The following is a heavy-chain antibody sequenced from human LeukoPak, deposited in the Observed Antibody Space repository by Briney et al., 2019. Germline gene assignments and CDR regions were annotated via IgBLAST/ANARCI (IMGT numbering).Heavy chain of an antibody. CDR2: IYYSGST. Sequence: MPSETLSLTCTVSGVSISSYYWSWIRQPPGKGLECIGYIYYSGSTNYNPSLKSRVTISVDTSKNQFSLKLSSVTAADTAVYYCARVGYSSSWFYYYYMDVWGKGTTVTVSS. CDR3: ARVGYSSSWFYYYYMDV. D-gene: IGHD6-13*01. J-gene: IGHJ6*03. V-gene: IGHV4-59*01. CDR1: GVSISSYY.